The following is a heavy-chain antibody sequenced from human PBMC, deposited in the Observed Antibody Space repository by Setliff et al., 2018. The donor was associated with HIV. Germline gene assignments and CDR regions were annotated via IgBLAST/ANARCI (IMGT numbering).Heavy chain of an antibody. CDR1: GYTFTSYA. D-gene: IGHD3-10*01. CDR3: ARDEKLGVRGVIITVLDY. V-gene: IGHV1-3*01. J-gene: IGHJ4*02. Sequence: GASVKVSCKASGYTFTSYAMHWVRQAPGQRLEWMGWINAGNGNTKYSQKFQGRVTITRDTSASTAYMELSSLRSEDTAVYYCARDEKLGVRGVIITVLDYWGQGTLVTVSS. CDR2: INAGNGNT.